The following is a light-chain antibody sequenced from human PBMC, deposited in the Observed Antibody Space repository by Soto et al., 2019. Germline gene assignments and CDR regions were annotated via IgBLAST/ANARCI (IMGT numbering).Light chain of an antibody. CDR1: QSISNY. Sequence: DIQMTQSPSSLSASVGDRVIITCRASQSISNYLNWYQQKPGKAPKLLIFAASSLQSGVPSRFSGSGSGTNFTLTISSLQPEDFAAYYCQQSYNAPITFGQGTRLEIK. CDR2: AAS. V-gene: IGKV1-39*01. CDR3: QQSYNAPIT. J-gene: IGKJ5*01.